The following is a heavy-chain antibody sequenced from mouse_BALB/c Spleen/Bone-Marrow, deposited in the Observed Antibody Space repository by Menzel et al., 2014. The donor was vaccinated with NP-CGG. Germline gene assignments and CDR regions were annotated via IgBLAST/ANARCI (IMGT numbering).Heavy chain of an antibody. Sequence: EVQLQQSGAELVRSGASVKLSCTGSGFNIKDSYMHWVKQRPGQGLEWIGWIDPENGDTEYATKFQGKATMTADTSSNTAYLQLSSLTSEDTAVYYCSPYWNYGWEYWGQGTSVTVSS. CDR1: GFNIKDSY. V-gene: IGHV14-4*02. CDR2: IDPENGDT. CDR3: SPYWNYGWEY. J-gene: IGHJ4*01. D-gene: IGHD2-10*02.